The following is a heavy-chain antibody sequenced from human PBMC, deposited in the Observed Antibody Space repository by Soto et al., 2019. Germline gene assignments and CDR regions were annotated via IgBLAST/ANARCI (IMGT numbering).Heavy chain of an antibody. V-gene: IGHV1-18*01. CDR3: ALTQTQDNWNYVRDY. D-gene: IGHD1-7*01. CDR2: ISAYNGNT. Sequence: ASVKVSCKASGYTFTSYGISWVRQAPGQGLEWMGWISAYNGNTNYAQKLQGRVTMTTDTSTSTAYMELRSLRSDDTAVYYCALTQTQDNWNYVRDYWGQGTLVTVSS. CDR1: GYTFTSYG. J-gene: IGHJ4*02.